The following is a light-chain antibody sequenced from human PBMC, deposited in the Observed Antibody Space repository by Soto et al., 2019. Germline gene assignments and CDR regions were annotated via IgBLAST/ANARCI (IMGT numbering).Light chain of an antibody. J-gene: IGKJ2*01. CDR3: HHYGNSPPNT. Sequence: EIVLTQSPGTLSLSPGERATLSCRASQSVSSNHLAWYQQRPGQAPRVLIYGASSRATGIPDRFSGSGSGTDFTLTISRLEPEDFAVYFCHHYGNSPPNTFGQGTKVDIK. CDR1: QSVSSNH. V-gene: IGKV3-20*01. CDR2: GAS.